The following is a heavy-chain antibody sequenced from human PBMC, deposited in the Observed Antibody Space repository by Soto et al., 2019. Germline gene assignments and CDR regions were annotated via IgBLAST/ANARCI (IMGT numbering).Heavy chain of an antibody. J-gene: IGHJ6*03. D-gene: IGHD3-10*01. Sequence: PGGSLGLSCAASGFTLSSYSMNWVRQAQGKGLEWVSYISSSSSTIYYADSVKGRFTISRDNAKNSLYLQMNSLRAEDTAVYYCARDEPAGYYYYYYYMDVWGKGTTVTVSS. V-gene: IGHV3-48*01. CDR3: ARDEPAGYYYYYYYMDV. CDR2: ISSSSSTI. CDR1: GFTLSSYS.